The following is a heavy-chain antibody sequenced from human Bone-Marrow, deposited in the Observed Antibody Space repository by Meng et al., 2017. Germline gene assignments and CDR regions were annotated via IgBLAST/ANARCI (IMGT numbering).Heavy chain of an antibody. CDR1: GGSVYSGSYY. J-gene: IGHJ4*02. CDR2: IYYTGTT. CDR3: ARTPGYSYGQIDS. Sequence: RRQESGPGLVRPSETLSLTCTFSGGSVYSGSYYWSWIRQPPGKGLEWIGYIYYTGTTKYNPSLKSRVTISVDTSKNQFSLNLSSVTAADTALYYCARTPGYSYGQIDSWGQGTLVTVSS. V-gene: IGHV4-61*01. D-gene: IGHD5-18*01.